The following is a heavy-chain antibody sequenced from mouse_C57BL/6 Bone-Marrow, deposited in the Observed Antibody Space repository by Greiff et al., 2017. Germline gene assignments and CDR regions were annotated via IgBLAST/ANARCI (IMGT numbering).Heavy chain of an antibody. CDR2: IYPRSGNT. Sequence: QVQLQQSGAELARPGASVKLSCKASGYTFTSYGISWVKQRTGQGLEWIGEIYPRSGNTYYNEKFKGKATLTAHKSSSTAYMELRSLTSEDSAVYFCAREVAYDGYYLAYWGQGTLVTVSA. V-gene: IGHV1-81*01. J-gene: IGHJ3*01. CDR3: AREVAYDGYYLAY. CDR1: GYTFTSYG. D-gene: IGHD2-3*01.